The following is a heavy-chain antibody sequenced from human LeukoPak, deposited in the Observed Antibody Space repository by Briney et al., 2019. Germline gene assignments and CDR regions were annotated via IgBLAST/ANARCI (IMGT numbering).Heavy chain of an antibody. D-gene: IGHD3-10*01. CDR3: ARDSGERGSGSYLIAY. CDR2: IKHAGGEK. J-gene: IGHJ4*02. V-gene: IGHV3-7*01. CDR1: GLTFSNYW. Sequence: GGSLRLSCAASGLTFSNYWMSWVRQGPGQRLEWVASIKHAGGEKYYIDSVKGRFTISRDNAKNSVYLQMNRLRAEDTAVYYCARDSGERGSGSYLIAYWGQGTLVTVSS.